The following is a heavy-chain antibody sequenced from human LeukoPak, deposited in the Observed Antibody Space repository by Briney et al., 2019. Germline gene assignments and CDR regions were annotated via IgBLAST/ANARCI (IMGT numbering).Heavy chain of an antibody. D-gene: IGHD1-26*01. CDR2: IYHSGST. V-gene: IGHV4-38-2*01. J-gene: IGHJ4*02. Sequence: KPSETLSLTCAVSGYSISSGYCWGWIRQPPGEGVGWIGSIYHSGSTYYNPSLKSRVTISVDTSKNQFSLKLSSVTAADTAVYYCARALRYRRFPFDYWGQGTLVTVSS. CDR3: ARALRYRRFPFDY. CDR1: GYSISSGYC.